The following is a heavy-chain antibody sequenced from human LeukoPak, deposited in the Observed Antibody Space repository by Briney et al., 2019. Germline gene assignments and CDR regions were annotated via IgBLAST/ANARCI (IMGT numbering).Heavy chain of an antibody. J-gene: IGHJ4*02. V-gene: IGHV4-34*08. D-gene: IGHD5-18*01. CDR2: INHSGST. Sequence: PSETLSLTCAVYGGTFSGYYWSWIRQPPGKGLEWIGEINHSGSTNYNPSLKSRVTISVDTSKNQFSLRLSSVTAADAAVYYCAATGGTAMVMWGQGTLVTVSS. CDR1: GGTFSGYY. CDR3: AATGGTAMVM.